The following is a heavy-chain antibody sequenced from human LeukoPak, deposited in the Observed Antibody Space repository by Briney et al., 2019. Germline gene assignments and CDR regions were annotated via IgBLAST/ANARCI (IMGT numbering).Heavy chain of an antibody. CDR3: TTNDYTRGY. V-gene: IGHV3-15*01. CDR2: IKSKTDGGTT. J-gene: IGHJ4*02. D-gene: IGHD4-11*01. Sequence: WVVLIKSKTDGGTTDYAAPVKGRFTISRDDSKNTLYLQMNSLKTEDTAVYYCTTNDYTRGYWGQGTLVTVSS.